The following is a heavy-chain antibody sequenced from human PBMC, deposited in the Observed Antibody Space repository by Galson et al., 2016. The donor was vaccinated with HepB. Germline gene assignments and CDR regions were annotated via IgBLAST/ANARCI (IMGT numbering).Heavy chain of an antibody. CDR3: AGQSQMARTVFDY. CDR1: GFTFSNYW. Sequence: SLRLSCAASGFTFSNYWMSWVRQTPGNGLEWVANIKQDGSAIYYVDFVKGRFTISRDNAKTSLFLQMNSLRAEDTAVYYCAGQSQMARTVFDYWGQGTLVTVSS. V-gene: IGHV3-7*01. D-gene: IGHD5-24*01. CDR2: IKQDGSAI. J-gene: IGHJ4*02.